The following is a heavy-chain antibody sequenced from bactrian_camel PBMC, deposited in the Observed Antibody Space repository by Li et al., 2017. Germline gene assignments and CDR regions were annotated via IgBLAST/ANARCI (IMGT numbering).Heavy chain of an antibody. J-gene: IGHJ4*01. CDR3: AADLTARACDITSYRQMERYNY. Sequence: CVASGQTYSSFCMGWFRQAPGKEREGVATIYNGATVYADSVKGRFTISLDNAKNAVDLQMNSLKPEDAGIYYCAADLTARACDITSYRQMERYNYWGQGTQVTVS. V-gene: IGHV3-3*01. D-gene: IGHD1*01. CDR1: GQTYSSFC. CDR2: IYNGAT.